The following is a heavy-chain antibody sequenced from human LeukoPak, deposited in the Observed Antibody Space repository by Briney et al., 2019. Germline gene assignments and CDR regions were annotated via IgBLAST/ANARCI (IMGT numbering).Heavy chain of an antibody. D-gene: IGHD3-16*02. Sequence: GGSLRLSCAASGFTFDDYVMHWVRQAPGKGLEWVSGISWSSGNIDYADSVEGRFTISRDNAKNSLYLQMNSLRAEDTAVYYCAKDAVYVWGSYRYTFYFDYWGQGTLVTVSS. V-gene: IGHV3-9*01. J-gene: IGHJ4*02. CDR2: ISWSSGNI. CDR3: AKDAVYVWGSYRYTFYFDY. CDR1: GFTFDDYV.